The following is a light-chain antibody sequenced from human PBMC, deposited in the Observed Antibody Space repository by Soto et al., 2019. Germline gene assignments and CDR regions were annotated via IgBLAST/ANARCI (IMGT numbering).Light chain of an antibody. Sequence: EVVLTQSPGTLSLSPGEGATLSCRASQGVSDNYLAWYQHKPGQPPRLLIYGASNRATAIPDRFSGSGSGTEFTLTISRLEHEDFAVYFCQQYGSSPRTFGQGTKLDIK. J-gene: IGKJ2*01. CDR1: QGVSDNY. V-gene: IGKV3-20*01. CDR3: QQYGSSPRT. CDR2: GAS.